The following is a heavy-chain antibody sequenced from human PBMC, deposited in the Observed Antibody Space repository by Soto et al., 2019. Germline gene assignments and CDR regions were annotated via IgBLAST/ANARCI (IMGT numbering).Heavy chain of an antibody. CDR1: GDSVSSNTAA. V-gene: IGHV6-1*01. CDR2: TYYRSNWRH. Sequence: LSLTCAISGDSVSSNTAAWNWIRSSPSRGLEWLGRTYYRSNWRHDYAVSVRSRITVNPDTSKNHFSLQLNSVTPDDTAVYYCARSVAGSGFDLWGQGTLVTVSS. CDR3: ARSVAGSGFDL. J-gene: IGHJ4*02. D-gene: IGHD6-19*01.